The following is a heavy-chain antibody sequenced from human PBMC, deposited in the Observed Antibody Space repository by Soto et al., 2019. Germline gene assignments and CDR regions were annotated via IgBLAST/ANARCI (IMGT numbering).Heavy chain of an antibody. CDR1: GFTFSSSA. CDR2: INESGNST. D-gene: IGHD1-26*01. CDR3: AKSKWELHSAFDY. Sequence: GSLRLSCGAAGFTFSSSAMTWVRQAPGRGLEWVSGINESGNSTYYADSVKGRFTVSRDNSKNTLSLQMNSLRAEDTAVYYCAKSKWELHSAFDYWGQGTLVTVSS. V-gene: IGHV3-23*01. J-gene: IGHJ4*02.